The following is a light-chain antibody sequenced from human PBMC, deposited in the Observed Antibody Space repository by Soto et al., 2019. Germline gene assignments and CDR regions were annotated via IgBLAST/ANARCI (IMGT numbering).Light chain of an antibody. CDR1: QGISNY. CDR2: AAS. CDR3: QKYKSAPLT. V-gene: IGKV1-27*01. Sequence: DIQMTQSPSSLSASVGDRVTITCRASQGISNYLAWYQQKPGKVPKLLIYAASTLQSGVPSRFIGSGTRSDFTLTISSLQPEDVAPYYCQKYKSAPLTFGGGTKVEIK. J-gene: IGKJ4*01.